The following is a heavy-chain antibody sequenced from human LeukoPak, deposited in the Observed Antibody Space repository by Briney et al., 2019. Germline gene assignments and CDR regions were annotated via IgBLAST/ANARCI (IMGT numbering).Heavy chain of an antibody. CDR1: GFTFSSYS. D-gene: IGHD6-19*01. CDR2: ISSSSSYI. Sequence: SGGSLRLSCAASGFTFSSYSMNWVRQAPGKGLEWVSSISSSSSYIYYADSVKGRFTISRDNAKNSLYLQMNSLRAEDTAVYYCARDLGTVAGTDFDYWGQGTLVTVSS. CDR3: ARDLGTVAGTDFDY. J-gene: IGHJ4*02. V-gene: IGHV3-21*04.